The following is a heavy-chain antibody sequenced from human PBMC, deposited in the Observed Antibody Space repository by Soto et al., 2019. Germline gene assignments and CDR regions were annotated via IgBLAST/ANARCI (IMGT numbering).Heavy chain of an antibody. Sequence: LSLTCTVSGGSITSYYWSWIRQPPGKGLEWIGYIHNSGSTSYNPSLQSRVTISADVSKNQFSLDLRSVTAADTAVYYCARRWSGTDYWVYGTLVTVSS. J-gene: IGHJ4*01. CDR2: IHNSGST. D-gene: IGHD3-10*01. V-gene: IGHV4-59*01. CDR3: ARRWSGTDY. CDR1: GGSITSYY.